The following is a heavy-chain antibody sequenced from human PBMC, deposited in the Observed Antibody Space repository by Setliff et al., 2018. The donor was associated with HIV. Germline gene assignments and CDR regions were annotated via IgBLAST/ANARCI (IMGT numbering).Heavy chain of an antibody. CDR1: GDSISRSSFF. Sequence: SETLSLTSSVSGDSISRSSFFWTWIRQHPGKGLEWIGYIYYSGSATYNPSLKSPVSISVDTSKNQFYLKLSSVTAADTAVYYCARGRVFCNGDSCYHLDSWGQGILVTVSS. D-gene: IGHD2-15*01. CDR2: IYYSGSA. V-gene: IGHV4-31*01. CDR3: ARGRVFCNGDSCYHLDS. J-gene: IGHJ4*02.